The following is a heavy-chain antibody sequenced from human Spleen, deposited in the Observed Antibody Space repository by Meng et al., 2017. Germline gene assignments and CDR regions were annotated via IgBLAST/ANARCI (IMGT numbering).Heavy chain of an antibody. D-gene: IGHD4-17*01. Sequence: SETLSLTCTVSGGSISSSSYYWGWIRQPPGKGLEWIGSIYYSGSTCYNPSLKSRVTISVDTSKNQFSLKLSSVTAADTAVYYCARANDYGDYEVFDYWGQGMLVTVSS. J-gene: IGHJ4*02. CDR1: GGSISSSSYY. CDR3: ARANDYGDYEVFDY. CDR2: IYYSGST. V-gene: IGHV4-39*07.